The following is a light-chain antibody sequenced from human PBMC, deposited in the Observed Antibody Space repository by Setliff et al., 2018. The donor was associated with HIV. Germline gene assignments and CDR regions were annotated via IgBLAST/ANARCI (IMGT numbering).Light chain of an antibody. J-gene: IGLJ1*01. V-gene: IGLV1-40*01. CDR2: DNN. CDR3: QSCDSSSSGFV. CDR1: SSNIGTGYD. Sequence: QSVLTQPPSVSGAPGQRVTISCTGSSSNIGTGYDVHWYQQLPGTAPKLLIHDNNNRPSGVPDRFSGSKSGTSASLAITGLQAEDEADYYCQSCDSSSSGFVFGSGTKVTVL.